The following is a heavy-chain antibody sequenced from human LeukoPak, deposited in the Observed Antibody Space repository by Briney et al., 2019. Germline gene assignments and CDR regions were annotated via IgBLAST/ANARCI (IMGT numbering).Heavy chain of an antibody. D-gene: IGHD2-15*01. CDR1: GFTFSSYA. V-gene: IGHV3-30-3*01. Sequence: GGSLRLSCAASGFTFSSYAMHWVRQAPGKGLEWVAVISYDGSNKYYADSVKGRFTISRDNSKNTLYLQMNSLRAEDTAVYYCAKDRFPPYCSGGSCYNDIWGQGTMVTVSS. CDR3: AKDRFPPYCSGGSCYNDI. CDR2: ISYDGSNK. J-gene: IGHJ3*02.